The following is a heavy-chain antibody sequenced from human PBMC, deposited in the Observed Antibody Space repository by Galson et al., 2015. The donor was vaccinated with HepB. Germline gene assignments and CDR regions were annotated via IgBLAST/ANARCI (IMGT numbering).Heavy chain of an antibody. CDR2: IYYTGST. V-gene: IGHV4-59*08. D-gene: IGHD2-15*01. J-gene: IGHJ3*02. Sequence: SETLSLTSTISGGSISSYYWSWIRQPPGKGLEWIGYIYYTGSTNYNPSLKSRVTISVDMSKNQFSLKLSSVTAADTAMYYCARQYTPYCSGNNCYDSFEIWGQGTMVTVSS. CDR1: GGSISSYY. CDR3: ARQYTPYCSGNNCYDSFEI.